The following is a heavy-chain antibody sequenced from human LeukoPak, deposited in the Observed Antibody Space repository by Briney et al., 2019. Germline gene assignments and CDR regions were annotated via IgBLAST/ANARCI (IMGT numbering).Heavy chain of an antibody. D-gene: IGHD5-18*01. CDR2: ISGSAGST. CDR1: GFTFSSYA. CDR3: ARDGIQLWPPGFDY. V-gene: IGHV3-23*01. Sequence: GGSLRLSCAASGFTFSSYAMTWVRQAPGKGLEWVSTISGSAGSTYYADSVKGRFTISRDNSKNTLYLQMNSLSAGDTAVYYCARDGIQLWPPGFDYWGQGTLVTVSS. J-gene: IGHJ4*02.